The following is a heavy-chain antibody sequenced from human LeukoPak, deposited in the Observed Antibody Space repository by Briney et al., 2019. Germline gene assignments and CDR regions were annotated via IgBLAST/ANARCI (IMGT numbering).Heavy chain of an antibody. V-gene: IGHV4-39*01. CDR1: GGSISSSNYY. CDR3: ARGEVYSYGWYRAFDI. CDR2: IYYSGST. J-gene: IGHJ3*02. D-gene: IGHD5-18*01. Sequence: PSETLSLTCTVSGGSISSSNYYWGWIRQPPGKGLEWIGSIYYSGSTYYNPSLKSRVTISVDTSKMQFSLKLSFVTAADTAVYYCARGEVYSYGWYRAFDIWGQGTMVTVSS.